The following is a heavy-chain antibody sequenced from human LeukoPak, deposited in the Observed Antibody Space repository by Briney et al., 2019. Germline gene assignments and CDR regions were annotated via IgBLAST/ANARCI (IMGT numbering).Heavy chain of an antibody. J-gene: IGHJ4*02. D-gene: IGHD6-13*01. Sequence: GGSLRLSCAASGFTFDDYAMHWVRRAPGKGLEWVSGISWNSGSIGYADSVKGRFTISRDNAKNSLYLQMNGLRAEDTALYYCAKDRIAAAGIGRYFDYWGQGTLVTVSS. CDR3: AKDRIAAAGIGRYFDY. V-gene: IGHV3-9*01. CDR1: GFTFDDYA. CDR2: ISWNSGSI.